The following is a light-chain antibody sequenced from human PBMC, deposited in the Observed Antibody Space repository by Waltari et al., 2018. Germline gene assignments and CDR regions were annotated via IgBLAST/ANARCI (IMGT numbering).Light chain of an antibody. V-gene: IGLV2-23*01. J-gene: IGLJ3*02. CDR3: CSYAGSTSPRV. CDR2: EGS. CDR1: SRDVGRYNL. Sequence: QSALTQPASVSGSPGQSITISCTGSSRDVGRYNLVSWYQLRPGKSPKLLIYEGSKRPSGVSNRFSGSKSGHTASLTISGLQTEDEADYYCCSYAGSTSPRVFGGGTKLSVL.